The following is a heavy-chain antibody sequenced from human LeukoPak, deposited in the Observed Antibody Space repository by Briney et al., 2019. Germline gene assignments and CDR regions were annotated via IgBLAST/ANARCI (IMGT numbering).Heavy chain of an antibody. Sequence: SETLSLTCTVSGGSISSGYWSWIRQPPGKGLEWIGYIYYSGSTNYNPSLKSRVTISVDTSKNQFSLKLSSVTAADTAVYYCAKSPVGGTTYNDVDAFDIWGQGTMVTVSS. V-gene: IGHV4-59*01. J-gene: IGHJ3*02. CDR3: AKSPVGGTTYNDVDAFDI. CDR2: IYYSGST. D-gene: IGHD1-7*01. CDR1: GGSISSGY.